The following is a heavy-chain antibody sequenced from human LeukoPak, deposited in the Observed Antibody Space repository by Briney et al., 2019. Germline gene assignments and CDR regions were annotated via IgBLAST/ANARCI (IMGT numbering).Heavy chain of an antibody. V-gene: IGHV3-23*01. D-gene: IGHD2-2*02. Sequence: PGGSLRLSCAASGFTFSSYAMSWVRQAPGKGLEWVSAISGSGGSTYYADSVKGRFTISRDNSKNTLYLQMNSLRAEDTAVYYCAKGCCSSTSCYNPQYNWFDPWGQGTLVTVSS. CDR2: ISGSGGST. CDR3: AKGCCSSTSCYNPQYNWFDP. J-gene: IGHJ5*02. CDR1: GFTFSSYA.